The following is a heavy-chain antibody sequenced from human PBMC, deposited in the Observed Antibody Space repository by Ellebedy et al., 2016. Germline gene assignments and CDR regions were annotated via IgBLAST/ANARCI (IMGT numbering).Heavy chain of an antibody. CDR2: IWYDGGKK. Sequence: GGSLRLSCAASGFTFSTYGMHWVRQAPGKGLEWVAVIWYDGGKKYYADSVMGRFTVSRDNSENTLYLQMNSLRAEDTAVYYCARKDSISSERGLYYGMDVWGQGTTVTVSS. J-gene: IGHJ6*02. V-gene: IGHV3-33*01. CDR1: GFTFSTYG. CDR3: ARKDSISSERGLYYGMDV. D-gene: IGHD6-6*01.